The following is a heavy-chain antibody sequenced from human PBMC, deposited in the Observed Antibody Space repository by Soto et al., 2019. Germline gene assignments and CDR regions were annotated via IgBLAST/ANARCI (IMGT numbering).Heavy chain of an antibody. CDR2: IYYSGST. V-gene: IGHV4-30-4*01. J-gene: IGHJ6*02. D-gene: IGHD5-12*01. CDR3: ARVNGGYDSSQNLRNYYYYYGMDV. CDR1: GGSISSGDYY. Sequence: QVQLQESGPGLVKPSQTLSLTCTVSGGSISSGDYYWSWIRQPPGKGLEWIGYIYYSGSTYYNPSLKSRVTISVDTSKNQFSLKLSSVTAADTAVYYCARVNGGYDSSQNLRNYYYYYGMDVWGQGTTVTVSS.